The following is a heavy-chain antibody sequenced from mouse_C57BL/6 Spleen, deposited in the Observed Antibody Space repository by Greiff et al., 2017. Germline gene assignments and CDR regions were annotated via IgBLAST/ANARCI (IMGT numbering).Heavy chain of an antibody. CDR2: ISDGGSYT. Sequence: EVMLVESGGGLVKPGGSLKLSCAASGFTFSSYAMSWVRQTPEKRLEWVATISDGGSYTYYPDNVEGRFTISRDNAKNNLYLQMSHLKSEDTAMYYCARGDDYDYWGQGTTLTVSS. CDR3: ARGDDYDY. CDR1: GFTFSSYA. V-gene: IGHV5-4*03. J-gene: IGHJ2*01. D-gene: IGHD2-4*01.